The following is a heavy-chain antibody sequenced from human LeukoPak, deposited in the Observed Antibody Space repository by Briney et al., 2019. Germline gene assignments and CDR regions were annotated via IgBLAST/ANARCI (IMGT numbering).Heavy chain of an antibody. J-gene: IGHJ4*02. Sequence: GLSLRLSCAASGLTTGSYWMSWVRHTPGKGLEWVANIKHDGSERNYMESVKGRFTISRDNGKNSLHLQMNNLRAEDTAVYYCAAGSGWSSEYWGPGTLVTVSS. D-gene: IGHD6-19*01. CDR2: IKHDGSER. CDR1: GLTTGSYW. CDR3: AAGSGWSSEY. V-gene: IGHV3-7*03.